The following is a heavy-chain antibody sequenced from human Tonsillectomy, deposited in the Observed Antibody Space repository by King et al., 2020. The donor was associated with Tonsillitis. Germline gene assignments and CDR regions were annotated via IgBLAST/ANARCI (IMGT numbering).Heavy chain of an antibody. V-gene: IGHV3-33*01. D-gene: IGHD3-3*01. J-gene: IGHJ3*02. Sequence: VQLVESGGGVVQPGRSLRLSCAASGFTFSSYVIHWVRQAPGKGLEWVALIWYDGSNKYYADSVRGRFTISRDNSKNTLYLQMNSLRAEDTAVYYCASDGYDFWSGYHMSRDAFAIWGQGTMVTVSS. CDR3: ASDGYDFWSGYHMSRDAFAI. CDR1: GFTFSSYV. CDR2: IWYDGSNK.